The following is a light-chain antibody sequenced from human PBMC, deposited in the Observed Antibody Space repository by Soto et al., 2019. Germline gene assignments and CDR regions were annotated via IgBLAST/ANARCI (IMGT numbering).Light chain of an antibody. CDR1: SSNIGSNY. Sequence: QPVLTQPPSASGTPGQRVTISCSGSSSNIGSNYVYWYQQLPGTAPKLLIYRNNQRPSGVPARVSGYKSGTSASLSISGLRSEDEADYYCAAWDDSLSGLYVFGTGTKLTVL. CDR2: RNN. CDR3: AAWDDSLSGLYV. J-gene: IGLJ1*01. V-gene: IGLV1-47*01.